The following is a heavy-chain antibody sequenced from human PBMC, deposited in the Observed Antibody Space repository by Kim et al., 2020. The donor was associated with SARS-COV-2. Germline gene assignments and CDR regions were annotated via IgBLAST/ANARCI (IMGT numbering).Heavy chain of an antibody. V-gene: IGHV1-69*13. CDR2: IIPIFGTA. CDR3: ARATPHSSSWYHPHYFDY. CDR1: GGTFSSYA. D-gene: IGHD6-13*01. J-gene: IGHJ4*02. Sequence: SVKVSCKASGGTFSSYAISWVRQAPGQGLEWMGGIIPIFGTANYAQKFQGRVTITADESTSTAYMELSSLRSEDTAVYYCARATPHSSSWYHPHYFDYWGQGTLVTVSS.